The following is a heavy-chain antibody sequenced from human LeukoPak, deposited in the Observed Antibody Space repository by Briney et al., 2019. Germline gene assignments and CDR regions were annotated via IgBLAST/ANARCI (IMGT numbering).Heavy chain of an antibody. CDR3: ARTGPYEYYFDY. V-gene: IGHV4-30-2*01. J-gene: IGHJ4*02. D-gene: IGHD1-14*01. Sequence: PSQTLSLTCTVSGGSISSGGYYWSWIRQPPGKGLEWIGYIYHSGSTNYNPSLKSRVTISVDKSKNQFSLKLSSVTAADTAVYYCARTGPYEYYFDYWGQGTLVTVSS. CDR2: IYHSGST. CDR1: GGSISSGGYY.